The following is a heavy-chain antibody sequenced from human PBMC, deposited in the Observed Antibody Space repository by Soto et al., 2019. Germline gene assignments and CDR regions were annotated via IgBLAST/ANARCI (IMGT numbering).Heavy chain of an antibody. CDR3: ATDYDYVWGSYRSDYGMDV. J-gene: IGHJ6*02. V-gene: IGHV4-34*01. CDR1: CGSFSGYY. D-gene: IGHD3-16*02. Sequence: PSETLSLTCAVYCGSFSGYYWSWIRQPPGKGLEWIGRIYHSGSTNYNPSLKSRVTISVDTSKNQFSLKLSSVTAADTAVYYCATDYDYVWGSYRSDYGMDVWGQGTTVTVSS. CDR2: IYHSGST.